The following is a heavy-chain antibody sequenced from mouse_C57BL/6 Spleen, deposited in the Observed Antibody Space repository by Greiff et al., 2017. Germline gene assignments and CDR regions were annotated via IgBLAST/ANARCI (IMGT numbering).Heavy chain of an antibody. V-gene: IGHV3-6*01. CDR3: ARVYDYDFYFDY. J-gene: IGHJ2*01. D-gene: IGHD2-4*01. CDR2: ISYDGSN. CDR1: GYSITSGYY. Sequence: EVKLQESGPGLVKPSQSLSLTCSVTGYSITSGYYWNWIRQFPGNKLEWMGYISYDGSNNYNPSLKNRISITRDTSKNQFFLKLNSVTTEDTATYYCARVYDYDFYFDYWGQGTTLTVSS.